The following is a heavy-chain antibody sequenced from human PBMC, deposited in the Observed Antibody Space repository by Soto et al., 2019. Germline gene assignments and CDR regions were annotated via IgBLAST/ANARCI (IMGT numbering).Heavy chain of an antibody. CDR2: ITFSGAST. CDR1: GFTFSTYG. Sequence: GESLKISCAGSGFTFSTYGMSWVRQAPGKGLEWVSGITFSGASTYYADSVKGRFTVSRDNSKNTLYLQMNSLRGDDTAVYYCAKGPPTYGPLDCWGQGTLVTVS. D-gene: IGHD3-10*01. J-gene: IGHJ4*02. V-gene: IGHV3-23*01. CDR3: AKGPPTYGPLDC.